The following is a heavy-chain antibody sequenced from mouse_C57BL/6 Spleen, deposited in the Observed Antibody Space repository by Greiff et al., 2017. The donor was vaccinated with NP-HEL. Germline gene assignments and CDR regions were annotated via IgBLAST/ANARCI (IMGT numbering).Heavy chain of an antibody. CDR1: GYTFTSYW. Sequence: QVQLQQPGAELVKPGASVKLSCKASGYTFTSYWMQWVKQRPGQGLEWIGEIDPSDSYTNYNQKFKGKATLTVDTSSSTAYMQLRSRTSEDSAVYYCASRGDYYGNYGFAYWGQGTLVTVSA. CDR2: IDPSDSYT. V-gene: IGHV1-50*01. J-gene: IGHJ3*01. CDR3: ASRGDYYGNYGFAY. D-gene: IGHD2-1*01.